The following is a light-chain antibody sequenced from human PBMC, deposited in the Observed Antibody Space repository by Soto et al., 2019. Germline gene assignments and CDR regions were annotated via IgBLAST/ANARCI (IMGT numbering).Light chain of an antibody. CDR1: QSVSSSY. Sequence: EIVLTQSPGTLSLSPGERATLSCRASQSVSSSYLAWYQQKPGQAPRLLIYGASSRATGIPDRFGGSGSGTNYTLTISSLQSEDFAVYYCQQYNNWPPITFGQGTRLEIK. CDR3: QQYNNWPPIT. CDR2: GAS. V-gene: IGKV3-20*01. J-gene: IGKJ5*01.